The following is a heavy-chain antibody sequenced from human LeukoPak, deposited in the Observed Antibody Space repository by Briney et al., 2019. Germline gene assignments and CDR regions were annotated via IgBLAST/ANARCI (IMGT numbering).Heavy chain of an antibody. V-gene: IGHV3-30*04. CDR3: AGDYDILTV. CDR2: ISYDGSNK. D-gene: IGHD3-9*01. Sequence: GRSLRLSCAASGFTFSSYAMHWVRQAPGKGLEWVAVISYDGSNKYYADSVKGRFTISRDNSKNTLYLQMNSLRAEDTAVYYCAGDYDILTVWGQGTLVTVSS. J-gene: IGHJ4*02. CDR1: GFTFSSYA.